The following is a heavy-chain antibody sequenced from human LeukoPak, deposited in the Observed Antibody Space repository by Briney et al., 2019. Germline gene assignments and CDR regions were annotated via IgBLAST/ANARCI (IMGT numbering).Heavy chain of an antibody. CDR3: ATNPGTGYRFDL. CDR1: GFTFSDYW. CDR2: INTDGSFT. Sequence: GGSLRLSCAASGFTFSDYWMHWVRQAPGKGLVWVSRINTDGSFTSYADSVKGRFTISRDNAQNTLYLQMNSLTAEDTAVYYCATNPGTGYRFDLWGRGTLVTVSS. J-gene: IGHJ2*01. D-gene: IGHD3-9*01. V-gene: IGHV3-74*01.